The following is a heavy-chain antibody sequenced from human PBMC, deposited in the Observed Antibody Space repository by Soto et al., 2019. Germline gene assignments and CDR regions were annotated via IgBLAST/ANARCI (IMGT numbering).Heavy chain of an antibody. Sequence: ASVKVSCKASGYTFTSYGISWVRQAPGQGLEWMGWTSAYNGNTNYAQKLQGRVTMTTDTSTSTAYMELRSLRSDDTAVYYCARSAYYDILTGYYNVMGYWGQGTLVTV. D-gene: IGHD3-9*01. V-gene: IGHV1-18*01. CDR3: ARSAYYDILTGYYNVMGY. CDR1: GYTFTSYG. J-gene: IGHJ4*02. CDR2: TSAYNGNT.